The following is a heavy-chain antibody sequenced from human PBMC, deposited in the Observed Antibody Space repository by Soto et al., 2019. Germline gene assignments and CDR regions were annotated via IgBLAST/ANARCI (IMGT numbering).Heavy chain of an antibody. CDR3: ARDYDCSSTSCHHNWFDP. V-gene: IGHV1-58*01. J-gene: IGHJ5*02. CDR1: GFTFTSSA. CDR2: IVVGSGNT. D-gene: IGHD2-2*01. Sequence: SVKVSCKASGFTFTSSAVQWVRQARGQRLEWIGWIVVGSGNTNYAQKFQERVTITRDMSTSTAYMELSSLRSEDTAVYYCARDYDCSSTSCHHNWFDPWGQGTLVTVSS.